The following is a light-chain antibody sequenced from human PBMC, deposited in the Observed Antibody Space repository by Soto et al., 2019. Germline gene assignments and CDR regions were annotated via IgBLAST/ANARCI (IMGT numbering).Light chain of an antibody. CDR2: EVS. CDR1: SSDVGGYNY. V-gene: IGLV2-8*01. J-gene: IGLJ2*01. Sequence: QSALTQPPSASGSPGQSVTISCTGTSSDVGGYNYVSWYQQHPGKAPKLMIYEVSKRPSGVPDRFSGSKSGNTASLTVSGLPAEDEADYYCSSYAFSNKFVVFGGGTKRTVL. CDR3: SSYAFSNKFVV.